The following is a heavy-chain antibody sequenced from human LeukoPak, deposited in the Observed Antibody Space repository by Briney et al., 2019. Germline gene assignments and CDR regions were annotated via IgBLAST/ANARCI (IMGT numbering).Heavy chain of an antibody. V-gene: IGHV1-2*06. Sequence: AASVKVSCKASGYTFTGHYMHWVRQAPGQGLEWMGRINPNSGGTNYAQKFQGRVTMTRDTSISTAYMELSRLRSDDTAVYYCARSIVVVPRGGNDAFDIWGQGTVVTVSS. CDR2: INPNSGGT. CDR1: GYTFTGHY. J-gene: IGHJ3*02. D-gene: IGHD2-2*01. CDR3: ARSIVVVPRGGNDAFDI.